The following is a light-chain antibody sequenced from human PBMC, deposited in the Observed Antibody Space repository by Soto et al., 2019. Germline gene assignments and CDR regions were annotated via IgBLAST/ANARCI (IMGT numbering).Light chain of an antibody. J-gene: IGKJ1*01. CDR1: QTIKNF. Sequence: DIQMTQSPSSLSASVGDRVTITCRASQTIKNFLNWYQQKPGKAPKLLIYAASSLQSGVPSRFSGSGSGTDFTLTISSLQPEDFAIYYCQQSYSTPWTFGQGTKVESK. V-gene: IGKV1-39*01. CDR3: QQSYSTPWT. CDR2: AAS.